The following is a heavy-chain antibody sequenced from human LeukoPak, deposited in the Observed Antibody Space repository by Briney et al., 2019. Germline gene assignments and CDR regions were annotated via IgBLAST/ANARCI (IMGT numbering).Heavy chain of an antibody. D-gene: IGHD5-18*01. V-gene: IGHV6-1*01. J-gene: IGHJ3*02. CDR3: ASQIRGYSYGADAFDI. Sequence: SQTLSLTCAISGDSVSSNSAAWNWIRQSPSRGLEWLGRTYYRSKWYNDYAVSVKSRITINRDTSKNQFSLQLNSVTPEDTAVYYCASQIRGYSYGADAFDIWGQGTMVTVSS. CDR1: GDSVSSNSAA. CDR2: TYYRSKWYN.